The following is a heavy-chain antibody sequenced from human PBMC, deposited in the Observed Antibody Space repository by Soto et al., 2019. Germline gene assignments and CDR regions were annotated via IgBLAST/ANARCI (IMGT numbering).Heavy chain of an antibody. V-gene: IGHV5-51*01. Sequence: GESLKISCKGSGYTFTSYWIAWVRQMPGKGLEWMGIIYPGDSDTRYSPSFQGQVTISADKSISTAYLQWSSLKASDTAMYYCARGDGNSWLFSSTFFDYWGQGTLVTVSS. D-gene: IGHD6-13*01. CDR2: IYPGDSDT. CDR1: GYTFTSYW. J-gene: IGHJ4*02. CDR3: ARGDGNSWLFSSTFFDY.